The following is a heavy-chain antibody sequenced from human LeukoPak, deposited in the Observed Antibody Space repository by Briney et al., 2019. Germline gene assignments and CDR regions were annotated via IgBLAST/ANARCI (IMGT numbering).Heavy chain of an antibody. J-gene: IGHJ3*02. D-gene: IGHD2-21*02. CDR3: ARDTDGGGDCYAFDI. Sequence: KPSGTLSLTCTVTGGSISGYYWNWIRQPPGKGLEWIGYIYSSGTTNYNPSLKSRVTISLDTSKNQFSLKLNSVTAADTAVYYCARDTDGGGDCYAFDIWRQGTMVTVSS. CDR1: GGSISGYY. CDR2: IYSSGTT. V-gene: IGHV4-59*01.